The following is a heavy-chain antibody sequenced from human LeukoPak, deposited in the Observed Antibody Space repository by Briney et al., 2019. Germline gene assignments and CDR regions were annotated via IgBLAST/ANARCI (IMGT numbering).Heavy chain of an antibody. J-gene: IGHJ4*02. V-gene: IGHV3-30-3*01. CDR3: AGGRLQWNFRPFDY. CDR2: ISYDGSNK. D-gene: IGHD4-11*01. Sequence: PGGSLRLSCAASGFTFSSYAMHWVRQAPGKGLEWVAVISYDGSNKYYADSVKGRFTISRDNSKNTLYLQMNSLRAEDTAVYYCAGGRLQWNFRPFDYWGQGTLVTVSS. CDR1: GFTFSSYA.